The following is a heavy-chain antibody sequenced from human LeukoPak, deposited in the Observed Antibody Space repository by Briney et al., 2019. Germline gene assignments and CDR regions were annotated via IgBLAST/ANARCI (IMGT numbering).Heavy chain of an antibody. V-gene: IGHV1-69*04. CDR3: AREANSGWYLWTFDY. CDR1: GGTFSSYA. Sequence: GASVKVSCKASGGTFSSYAISWVRQAPGQGLEWMGRIIPILGIANYAQKFQGRVTITADKSTSTAYMELSSLRSEDTAVYYCAREANSGWYLWTFDYWGQGTLVTVSS. J-gene: IGHJ4*02. D-gene: IGHD6-19*01. CDR2: IIPILGIA.